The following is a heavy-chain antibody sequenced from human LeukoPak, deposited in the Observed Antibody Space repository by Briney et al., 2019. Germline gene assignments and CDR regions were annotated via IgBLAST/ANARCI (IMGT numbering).Heavy chain of an antibody. CDR1: GYTFTSYD. CDR3: AREYYGGRLDY. CDR2: MNPNSGNT. J-gene: IGHJ4*02. V-gene: IGHV1-8*03. Sequence: ASVKVSCKASGYTFTSYDINWVRQATGQGLEWLGWMNPNSGNTGYAQKFQGRVTITRNTSISTAYMELSRLRSEDTAVYYCAREYYGGRLDYWGQGTLVTVSS. D-gene: IGHD4-23*01.